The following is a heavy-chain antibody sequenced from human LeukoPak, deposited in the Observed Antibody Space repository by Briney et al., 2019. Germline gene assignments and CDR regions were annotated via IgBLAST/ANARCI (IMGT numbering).Heavy chain of an antibody. CDR1: GGSISSYY. CDR2: IYTSGST. CDR3: ARRVVVSVTSNDAFDI. J-gene: IGHJ3*02. D-gene: IGHD2-21*02. Sequence: PSETLSLTCTVSGGSISSYYWSWIRQPAGKGLEWIGRIYTSGSTNYNPSLKSRVTMSVDTSKNQFSLKLSSVTAADTAVYYCARRVVVSVTSNDAFDIWGQGTMVTVSS. V-gene: IGHV4-4*07.